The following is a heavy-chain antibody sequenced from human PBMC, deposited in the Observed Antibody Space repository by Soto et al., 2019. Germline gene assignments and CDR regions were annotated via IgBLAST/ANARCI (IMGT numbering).Heavy chain of an antibody. CDR1: GGFTSTNNW. CDR3: ARSPPSSYYGGSGTFDY. J-gene: IGHJ4*02. D-gene: IGHD3-10*01. CDR2: AYHSGST. Sequence: QLQLQESGPGLVRPSGTLSLTCAVSGGFTSTNNWWSWVRQPPGKGLEWIGDAYHSGSTEYNPSPQRRVSISVDKSKNQISLKLTSATAADTAVYYCARSPPSSYYGGSGTFDYWGQGTLVTVSS. V-gene: IGHV4-4*02.